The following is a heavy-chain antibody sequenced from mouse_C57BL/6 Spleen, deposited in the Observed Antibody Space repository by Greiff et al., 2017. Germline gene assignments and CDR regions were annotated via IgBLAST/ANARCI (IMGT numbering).Heavy chain of an antibody. CDR2: IDPSDSYT. J-gene: IGHJ4*01. Sequence: QVHVKQLGAELVMLGASVKLSCKASGYTFTSYWMHWVKQRPGQGFEWIGEIDPSDSYTNYNQKFKGKSTLTVDKSSSTAYMQLSSLTSEDAAVYYCARRDWDNYAMDYWGQGTSVTVSS. CDR1: GYTFTSYW. D-gene: IGHD4-1*01. CDR3: ARRDWDNYAMDY. V-gene: IGHV1-69*01.